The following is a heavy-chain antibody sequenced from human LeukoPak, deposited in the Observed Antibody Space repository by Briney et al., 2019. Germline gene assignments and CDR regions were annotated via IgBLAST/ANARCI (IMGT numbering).Heavy chain of an antibody. CDR3: ARDVGGTLDY. Sequence: GGSLRLSCAASGFTFSSYWMAWVRQAPGKGLEWAANIKEDESAKHQADSVKGRFTISRGNAQNSVYLQMSSLRGEDTAVYYCARDVGGTLDYWGQGTLVTVSS. J-gene: IGHJ4*02. V-gene: IGHV3-7*01. CDR1: GFTFSSYW. CDR2: IKEDESAK.